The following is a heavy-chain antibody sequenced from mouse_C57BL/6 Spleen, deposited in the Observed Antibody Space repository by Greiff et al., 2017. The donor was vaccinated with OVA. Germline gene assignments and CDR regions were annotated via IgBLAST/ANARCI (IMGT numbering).Heavy chain of an antibody. V-gene: IGHV1-52*01. D-gene: IGHD1-2*01. CDR3: AREGTTAPFDY. CDR1: GYTFTSYW. J-gene: IGHJ2*01. Sequence: VQLQQPGAELVRPGSSVKLSCKASGYTFTSYWMHWVKQRPIQGLEWIGNIDPSDSETHYNQKFKDKATLTVDKSSSTAYMQLSSLTSEDSAVYYCAREGTTAPFDYWGQGTTLTVSS. CDR2: IDPSDSET.